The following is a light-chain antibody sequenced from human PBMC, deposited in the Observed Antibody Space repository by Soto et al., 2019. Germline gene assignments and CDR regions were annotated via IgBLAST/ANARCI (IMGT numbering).Light chain of an antibody. J-gene: IGLJ2*01. CDR1: TSNTGAGYD. V-gene: IGLV1-40*01. Sequence: QSVLTQPPSVSGAPGQRVTIPCTGSTSNTGAGYDVHWYQHLPGTAPKLLIYGNSNRPSWVPDRFSGSKSGTSASLAITGLQAEDEADYYCQSYDSSLSGVLFGGGTKLTVL. CDR2: GNS. CDR3: QSYDSSLSGVL.